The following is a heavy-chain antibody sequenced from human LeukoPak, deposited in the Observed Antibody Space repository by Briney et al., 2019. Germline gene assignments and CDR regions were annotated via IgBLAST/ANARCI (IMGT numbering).Heavy chain of an antibody. Sequence: SETLSLTCAVSGYSIRGDDYWGWIRQSPGKGLEWIGSIYHSGSTHYNPSLKSRVTISVDTSKNQFSLMLNSGTAADTAVYYCARNRSVTTTPGFDHWGQGTLVTVSS. V-gene: IGHV4-38-2*01. CDR1: GYSIRGDDY. J-gene: IGHJ4*02. CDR2: IYHSGST. D-gene: IGHD4-17*01. CDR3: ARNRSVTTTPGFDH.